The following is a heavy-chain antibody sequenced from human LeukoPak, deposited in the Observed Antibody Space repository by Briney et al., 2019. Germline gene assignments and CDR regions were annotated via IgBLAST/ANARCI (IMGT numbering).Heavy chain of an antibody. CDR1: GGSISSKTW. V-gene: IGHV4-4*02. CDR3: ARHLESGWYFEDTSVRLRVDAFDI. J-gene: IGHJ3*02. Sequence: SETLSLTCAVSGGSISSKTWWSWVRQPPGKGLEWIGEIYHSGTTNYNPSLKSRVTISVDKSSNQFSLKLSSVTAADTAVYYCARHLESGWYFEDTSVRLRVDAFDIWGQGTMVTVSS. CDR2: IYHSGTT. D-gene: IGHD6-19*01.